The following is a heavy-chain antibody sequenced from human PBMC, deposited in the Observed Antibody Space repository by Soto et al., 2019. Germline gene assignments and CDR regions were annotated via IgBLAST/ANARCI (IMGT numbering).Heavy chain of an antibody. Sequence: QVQLVESGGGVVQPGRSLRLSCAASGFTFSSYGMHWVRQAPGKGLEWVALISYDGSDKYYADSVKGRFTISRDNSKNTLYLQRNSLRVEDTAVYYCGAGKYVSDCWGQGTLVTVSS. J-gene: IGHJ4*02. CDR3: GAGKYVSDC. D-gene: IGHD6-19*01. CDR2: ISYDGSDK. V-gene: IGHV3-30*03. CDR1: GFTFSSYG.